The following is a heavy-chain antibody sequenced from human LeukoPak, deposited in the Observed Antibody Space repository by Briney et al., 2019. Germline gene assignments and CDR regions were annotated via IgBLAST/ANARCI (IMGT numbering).Heavy chain of an antibody. CDR2: IYWNGDK. CDR1: GFSLSSSGMG. J-gene: IGHJ4*02. D-gene: IGHD5-18*01. CDR3: ARSRGYDFGSVYFDD. V-gene: IGHV2-5*01. Sequence: ESGPTLVKPTQTLTLTCDFSGFSLSSSGMGVAWIRQPLGKALEWLAVIYWNGDKRHRSSLKSRLTVTKDPSKDQVALILANMDPVDTATYYCARSRGYDFGSVYFDDWGQGMLVAVSS.